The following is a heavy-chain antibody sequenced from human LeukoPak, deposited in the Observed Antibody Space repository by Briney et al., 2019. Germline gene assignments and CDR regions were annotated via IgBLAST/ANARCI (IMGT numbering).Heavy chain of an antibody. Sequence: GGSLRLSCAASGFTFSSYWMSWVRQAPGKGLEWVANIKQDGGEKYYVESVKGRFSISRDNAKNSLFLQMNTLRVDDTAIYYCARDGDGYKSTPFDYWGQGTLVTVSS. CDR2: IKQDGGEK. CDR3: ARDGDGYKSTPFDY. D-gene: IGHD5-24*01. CDR1: GFTFSSYW. V-gene: IGHV3-7*01. J-gene: IGHJ4*02.